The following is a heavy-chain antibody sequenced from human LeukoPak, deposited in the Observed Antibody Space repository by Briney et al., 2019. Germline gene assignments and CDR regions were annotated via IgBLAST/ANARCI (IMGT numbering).Heavy chain of an antibody. Sequence: SETLSLTCTVSGGSISSGGYYWSWIRQHPGKGLEWIGYIYYSGSTYYNPSLKSRVTISVDTSKNQFSLKLSSVTAADTAVYYCAGGRRPYGDLPGNFDYWGQGTLVTVSS. V-gene: IGHV4-31*03. J-gene: IGHJ4*02. CDR1: GGSISSGGYY. CDR3: AGGRRPYGDLPGNFDY. D-gene: IGHD4-17*01. CDR2: IYYSGST.